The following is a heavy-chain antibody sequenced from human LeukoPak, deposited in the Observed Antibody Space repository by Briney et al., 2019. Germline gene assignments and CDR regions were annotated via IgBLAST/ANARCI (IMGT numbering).Heavy chain of an antibody. D-gene: IGHD3-3*01. CDR2: IYTSGST. Sequence: SETLSLTCTVSGGSISSYYWNWIRQPAGKGLEWIGRIYTSGSTNYNPSLKSRVTMSVDTSKNQFSLKLSSVTAADTAVYYCARGSYDFWSGYSELDYWGQGTLVTVSS. V-gene: IGHV4-4*07. J-gene: IGHJ4*02. CDR1: GGSISSYY. CDR3: ARGSYDFWSGYSELDY.